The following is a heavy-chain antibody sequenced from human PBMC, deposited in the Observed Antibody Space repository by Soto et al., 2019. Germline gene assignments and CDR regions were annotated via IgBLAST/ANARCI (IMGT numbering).Heavy chain of an antibody. Sequence: KASETLSLTCSVSGGSISSGIYYWSWIRQPPGKGLEWLGHVYYSGRTDYNPSLKSRLRISVDTSKNQFSVKLTSVTAADTAVYFCARGPLHCTDGVCGELLGFDPRGHGTLVTVSS. V-gene: IGHV4-30-4*01. CDR2: VYYSGRT. J-gene: IGHJ5*02. CDR1: GGSISSGIYY. D-gene: IGHD2-8*01. CDR3: ARGPLHCTDGVCGELLGFDP.